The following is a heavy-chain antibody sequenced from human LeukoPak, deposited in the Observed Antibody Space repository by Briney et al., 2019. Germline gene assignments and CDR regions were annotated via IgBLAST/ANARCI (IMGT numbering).Heavy chain of an antibody. CDR2: ISWNSGSI. J-gene: IGHJ4*02. CDR3: AKGYCSSTSCYIYNY. Sequence: GGSLRLSCAASGFRFDEFAMHWVRQAPGKGLEWVSGISWNSGSIGYADSVKGRFTISRDNAKNSLYLQMNSLRAEDTALYYCAKGYCSSTSCYIYNYWGQGTLVTVSS. V-gene: IGHV3-9*01. D-gene: IGHD2-2*02. CDR1: GFRFDEFA.